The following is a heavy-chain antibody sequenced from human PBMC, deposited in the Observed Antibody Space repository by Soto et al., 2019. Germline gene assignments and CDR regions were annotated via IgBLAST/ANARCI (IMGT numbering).Heavy chain of an antibody. CDR3: AMAGQVLTTAFVY. CDR2: ISPMFGAA. CDR1: GGTFNTYA. V-gene: IGHV1-69*19. D-gene: IGHD5-18*01. Sequence: QVQLVQSGAEMKKPGSSVKVSCQSSGGTFNTYAMNWVRQAPGQGPEWMGDISPMFGAANYAPKFQGRVTITADESTGTSYMQLISLTSEATALYFCAMAGQVLTTAFVYWGQGTLVTVSS. J-gene: IGHJ4*02.